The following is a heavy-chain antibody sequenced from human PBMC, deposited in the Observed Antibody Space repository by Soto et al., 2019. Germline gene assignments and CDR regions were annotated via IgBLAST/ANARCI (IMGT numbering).Heavy chain of an antibody. Sequence: QITLKESGPTLVKPTQTLTLTCTFSGFSLSTSEVGVGWIRQPPGKALEWLALIYWDDDKRYSPSLKSRLTLPKDPSKLQVVLMMTNMDPVDTATYYCANDGGNTWFDPWGQGTLVTVSA. CDR3: ANDGGNTWFDP. V-gene: IGHV2-5*02. CDR1: GFSLSTSEVG. D-gene: IGHD4-17*01. J-gene: IGHJ5*02. CDR2: IYWDDDK.